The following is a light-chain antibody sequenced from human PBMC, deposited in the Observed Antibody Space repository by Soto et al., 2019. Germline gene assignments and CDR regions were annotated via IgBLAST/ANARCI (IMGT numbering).Light chain of an antibody. Sequence: EIVLTQSPGTLSLSPGERATLSCRASQSVSSSYLAWYQQKPGQAPRLLIYGASSRATGIPDRFSGSGSGTDFTLIISRLEPEDVAVYYCQKYDSSHLTFDGGTKVEIK. CDR3: QKYDSSHLT. J-gene: IGKJ4*01. V-gene: IGKV3-20*01. CDR1: QSVSSSY. CDR2: GAS.